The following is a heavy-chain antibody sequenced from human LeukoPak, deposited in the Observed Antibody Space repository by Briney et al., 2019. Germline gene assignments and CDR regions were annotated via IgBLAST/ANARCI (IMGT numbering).Heavy chain of an antibody. D-gene: IGHD3-3*01. V-gene: IGHV3-21*01. J-gene: IGHJ4*02. CDR3: ARDYIAYDPLDY. CDR2: ISSSSSYI. CDR1: GFTFSSYN. Sequence: GGSLRLSCAASGFTFSSYNMNWVRQAPGKGLEWVSSISSSSSYIYYADSVKGRFTISRDNAKNSLYLQMNSLRAEDTAVYWCARDYIAYDPLDYWGQGTLVTVSS.